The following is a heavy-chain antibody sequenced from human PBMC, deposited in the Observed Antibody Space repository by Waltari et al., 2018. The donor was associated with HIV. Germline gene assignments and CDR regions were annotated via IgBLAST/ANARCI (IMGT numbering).Heavy chain of an antibody. V-gene: IGHV3-33*01. J-gene: IGHJ4*02. CDR1: GFTFSSYG. CDR3: ARDSITVSGTFDY. D-gene: IGHD6-19*01. CDR2: IWYDGSNK. Sequence: QVQLVESGGGVVQYGRSLRLSCVASGFTFSSYGIHWVRQAPGKGLEWVAVIWYDGSNKYYADSVKGRFSISRDNSKNTVYLQMNSLRAEDTAEYYCARDSITVSGTFDYWGQGTLVTVSS.